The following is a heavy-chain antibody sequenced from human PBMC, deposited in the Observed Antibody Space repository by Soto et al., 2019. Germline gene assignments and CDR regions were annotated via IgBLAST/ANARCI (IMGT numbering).Heavy chain of an antibody. D-gene: IGHD2-15*01. V-gene: IGHV4-39*01. J-gene: IGHJ6*02. CDR3: ARQVGDYYYDMDV. CDR1: GGSISGSNYY. Sequence: SETLSLTCTVSGGSISGSNYYWGWIRQPPGKGLEWIGSIYYSGSTYYNPSLKSRVTISVDTSKNQFSLKLSSVTAADTAVFYCARQVGDYYYDMDVWGQGTTVTVSS. CDR2: IYYSGST.